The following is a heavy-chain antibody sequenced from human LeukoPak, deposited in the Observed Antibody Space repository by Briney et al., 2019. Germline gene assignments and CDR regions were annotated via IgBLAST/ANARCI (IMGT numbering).Heavy chain of an antibody. Sequence: PGGSLRLSCAASGFTFSSYAISWVRQAPGKGLEWVSAISGSGGSTYYADSVKGRFTISRDNSKNTLYLQMNSLRAEDTAVYYCAKEDVDIVATTLYYFDYWGQGTLVTVSS. J-gene: IGHJ4*02. CDR2: ISGSGGST. CDR3: AKEDVDIVATTLYYFDY. CDR1: GFTFSSYA. V-gene: IGHV3-23*01. D-gene: IGHD5-12*01.